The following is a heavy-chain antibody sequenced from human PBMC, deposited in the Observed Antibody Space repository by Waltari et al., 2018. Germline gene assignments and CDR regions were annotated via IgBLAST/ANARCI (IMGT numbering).Heavy chain of an antibody. CDR3: ARAPGYKGYFDY. Sequence: QVQLQGWGAGLLKPSETLSLTCAVPGGSFSGFYWSWIRQSPGKGLEWIGDVNHGGDTNYNPSLETRVTISEDTSKKQFSLKMRSVTAADTAVYYCARAPGYKGYFDYWGQGILVTVSS. V-gene: IGHV4-34*01. CDR1: GGSFSGFY. CDR2: VNHGGDT. D-gene: IGHD5-12*01. J-gene: IGHJ4*02.